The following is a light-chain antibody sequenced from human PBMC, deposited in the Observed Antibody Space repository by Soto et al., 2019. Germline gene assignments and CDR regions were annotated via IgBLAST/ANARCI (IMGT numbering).Light chain of an antibody. Sequence: IQMTQSPSTLSASVGDRVTITCRASQNINTWLAWYQQKRGKAPRLLIYRASSLENGVPTRFGSRGSGTHFIFTISRQQPDDSANYYCQQYSSDSTFGQGTKVEIK. CDR1: QNINTW. V-gene: IGKV1-5*03. CDR2: RAS. J-gene: IGKJ1*01. CDR3: QQYSSDST.